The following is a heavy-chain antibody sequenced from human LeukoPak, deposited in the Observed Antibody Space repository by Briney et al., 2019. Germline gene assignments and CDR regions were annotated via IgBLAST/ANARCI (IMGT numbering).Heavy chain of an antibody. D-gene: IGHD6-19*01. J-gene: IGHJ4*02. CDR1: GFTFSSYS. Sequence: PGGSLRLSCAASGFTFSSYSMNWVRQAPGKGLEWVSSISSSSSYIYYADSVKGRFTISRDNAKNSLYLQMNSLRAEDTAVYYCARGIAVAGTNGRYFDYWGQGTLVTVSS. CDR3: ARGIAVAGTNGRYFDY. V-gene: IGHV3-21*01. CDR2: ISSSSSYI.